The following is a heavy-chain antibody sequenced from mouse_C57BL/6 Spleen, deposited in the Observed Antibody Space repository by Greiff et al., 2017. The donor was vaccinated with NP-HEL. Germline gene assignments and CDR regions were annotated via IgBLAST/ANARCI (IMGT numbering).Heavy chain of an antibody. D-gene: IGHD2-3*01. CDR3: TRGFYDGYYNY. V-gene: IGHV1-15*01. Sequence: VQLQQSGAELVRPGASVTLSCKASGYTFTDYEMHWVKQTPVHGLEWIGAIDPETGGTAYNQKFKGKAILTADKSSSTAYMELRSLTSEDSAVYYCTRGFYDGYYNYWGQGTTRTVSS. J-gene: IGHJ2*01. CDR1: GYTFTDYE. CDR2: IDPETGGT.